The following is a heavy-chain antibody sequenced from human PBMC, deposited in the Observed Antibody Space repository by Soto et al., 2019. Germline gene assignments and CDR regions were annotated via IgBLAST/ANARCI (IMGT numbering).Heavy chain of an antibody. Sequence: SETLSLTCTVSGGSISSYYWSWIRQPPGKGLEWIGYIYYSGSTNYNPSLKSRVTISVDTSKNQFSLKLSSVTAADTAVYYCARDLTATAYGGGDAFDIWGQGTMVTVSS. D-gene: IGHD4-17*01. J-gene: IGHJ3*02. CDR1: GGSISSYY. CDR2: IYYSGST. CDR3: ARDLTATAYGGGDAFDI. V-gene: IGHV4-59*01.